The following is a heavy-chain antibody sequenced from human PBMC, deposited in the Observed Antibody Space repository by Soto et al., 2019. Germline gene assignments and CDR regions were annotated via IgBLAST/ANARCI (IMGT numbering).Heavy chain of an antibody. CDR2: LTPLYGTA. D-gene: IGHD5-18*01. CDR1: GGILKTEP. Sequence: QVHLEQSGAEVKKPGSSVKVSVKAPGGILKTEPFAGLRQAPGQGLEWVGGLTPLYGTANYAQKFQGRVTITADESTGAAYMEVSSLRAEDTAVYYCVRDLTLGYRSGGDGFDVWGQGTMVTVSS. CDR3: VRDLTLGYRSGGDGFDV. J-gene: IGHJ3*01. V-gene: IGHV1-69*01.